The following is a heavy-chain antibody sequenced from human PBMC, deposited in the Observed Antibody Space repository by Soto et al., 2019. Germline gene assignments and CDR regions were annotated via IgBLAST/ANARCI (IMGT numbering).Heavy chain of an antibody. CDR3: ARDRGDYYYYYMDV. Sequence: EVQLVESGGGLVQPGRSLRLSCAASGFTFDDYAMHWVRQAPGKGLERVSGISWNSGSIGYADSVQGRFTISRDNAKNSLYLQMNSLRAEDTALYYCARDRGDYYYYYMDVWGKGTTVTVSS. CDR1: GFTFDDYA. V-gene: IGHV3-9*01. CDR2: ISWNSGSI. J-gene: IGHJ6*03. D-gene: IGHD2-21*01.